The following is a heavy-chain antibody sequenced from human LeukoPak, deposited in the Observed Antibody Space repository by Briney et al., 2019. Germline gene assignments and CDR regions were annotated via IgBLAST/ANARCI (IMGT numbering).Heavy chain of an antibody. CDR1: GGSISDSRHY. Sequence: SETLSLTCTVSGGSISDSRHYWGWIRQPPGKGLEWIGSIHYSGSTYHNPSLRSRLTISVDTSKNQFSLKLISVTAADTAVYYCARPLYYYYYMDVWSKGTTVTVSS. J-gene: IGHJ6*03. CDR3: ARPLYYYYYMDV. CDR2: IHYSGST. V-gene: IGHV4-39*01.